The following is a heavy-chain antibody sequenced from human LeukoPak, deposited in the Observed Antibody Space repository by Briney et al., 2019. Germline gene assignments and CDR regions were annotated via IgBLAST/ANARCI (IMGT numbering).Heavy chain of an antibody. CDR3: ARDYYDSSGYYYLAY. CDR2: IKQDGSEK. Sequence: GGSLRLSCAASGFTFSNYWMIWVRQAPGKGLEWVGNIKQDGSEKRYADSLRGRFTISRDNAQTSLYLQMNSLRADDTAVYYCARDYYDSSGYYYLAYWGQGTLVTVSS. J-gene: IGHJ4*02. CDR1: GFTFSNYW. D-gene: IGHD3-22*01. V-gene: IGHV3-7*05.